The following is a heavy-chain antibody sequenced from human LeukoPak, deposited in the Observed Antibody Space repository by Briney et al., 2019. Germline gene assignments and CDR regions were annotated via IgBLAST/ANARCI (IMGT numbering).Heavy chain of an antibody. CDR2: INHSGST. Sequence: PETLSLTCAVYGGSFSGYYWSWIRQPPGKGLEWIGEINHSGSTNYNPSLKSRVTISVDTSKNQFSLKLSSVTAADTAVYYCARNERYYDFWSGYYDWFDPWGQGTLVTVSS. CDR3: ARNERYYDFWSGYYDWFDP. J-gene: IGHJ5*02. D-gene: IGHD3-3*01. V-gene: IGHV4-34*01. CDR1: GGSFSGYY.